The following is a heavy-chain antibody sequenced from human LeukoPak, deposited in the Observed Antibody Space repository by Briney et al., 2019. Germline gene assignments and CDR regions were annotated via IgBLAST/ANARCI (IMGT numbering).Heavy chain of an antibody. D-gene: IGHD4-23*01. CDR1: GFTFSNYM. Sequence: QPGGSLRLSCAASGFTFSNYMMHWVRQAPGKGLVWVSRIKSDGITITYADSVKGRFTISRDNAKNTLYLQMNSLRAEDTALYYCVREDYGGGGRAFDIWGQGTMVTVSS. CDR2: IKSDGITI. CDR3: VREDYGGGGRAFDI. V-gene: IGHV3-74*01. J-gene: IGHJ3*02.